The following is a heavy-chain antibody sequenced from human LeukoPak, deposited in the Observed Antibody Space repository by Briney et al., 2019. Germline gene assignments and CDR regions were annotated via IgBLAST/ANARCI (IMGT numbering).Heavy chain of an antibody. V-gene: IGHV3-7*01. Sequence: GGSLRLSCAASGFTFSSYWMSWVRQAPGKGLEWVANIKQDGSEKYYVDSVKGRFTISRDNAKNSLYLQMNSLRAEDKAVYYCANQYSSGWYGEAFDIWGQGTMVTVSS. J-gene: IGHJ3*02. D-gene: IGHD6-19*01. CDR1: GFTFSSYW. CDR3: ANQYSSGWYGEAFDI. CDR2: IKQDGSEK.